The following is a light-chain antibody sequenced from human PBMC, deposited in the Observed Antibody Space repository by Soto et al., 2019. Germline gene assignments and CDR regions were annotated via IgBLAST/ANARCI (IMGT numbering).Light chain of an antibody. CDR2: GAS. V-gene: IGKV3-20*01. CDR3: QEYGTSQT. CDR1: QSISSRS. Sequence: EIVLTQSPGTLSWSPGERVTLSCRASQSISSRSLAWYQQKPGQAPRLLIYGASNRLTGIPDRFSGSGSGIDFTLTITRLEPEDFAVYYCQEYGTSQTFGGGTKVEI. J-gene: IGKJ4*01.